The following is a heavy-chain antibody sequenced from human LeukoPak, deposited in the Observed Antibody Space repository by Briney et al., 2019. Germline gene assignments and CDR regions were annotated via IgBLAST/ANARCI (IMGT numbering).Heavy chain of an antibody. J-gene: IGHJ6*02. D-gene: IGHD3-3*01. CDR2: IIPIFGTA. Sequence: GASVKVSCKASGGTFSSYAISWVRQAPGQGLEWMGGIIPIFGTANYAQKFQGRVTTTADESTSTAYMELSSLRSEDTAVYYCARDLTIFGVVNSTYYYGMDVWGQGTTVTVSS. CDR1: GGTFSSYA. CDR3: ARDLTIFGVVNSTYYYGMDV. V-gene: IGHV1-69*13.